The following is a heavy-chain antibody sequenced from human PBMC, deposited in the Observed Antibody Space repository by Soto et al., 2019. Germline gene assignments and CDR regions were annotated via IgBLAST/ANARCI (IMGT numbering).Heavy chain of an antibody. CDR1: GGTFSSYA. J-gene: IGHJ6*02. Sequence: QVQLVQSGAEVKKPGSSVKVSCKASGGTFSSYAISWVRQAPGQGLEWLGGIIPIFGTANYAQKFQGRVTITADKSMSTVYRELSSLRSEDTGVYYCAGVGGYDRTDYYYYYGMDVWVQGTTVTISS. CDR3: AGVGGYDRTDYYYYYGMDV. CDR2: IIPIFGTA. D-gene: IGHD5-12*01. V-gene: IGHV1-69*06.